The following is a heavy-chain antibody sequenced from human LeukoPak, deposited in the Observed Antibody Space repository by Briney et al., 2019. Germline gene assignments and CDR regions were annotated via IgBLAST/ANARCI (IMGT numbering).Heavy chain of an antibody. CDR2: ISYDGSNK. CDR1: GFTFSDYA. J-gene: IGHJ4*02. Sequence: QPGRSLRLSCAASGFTFSDYAMHWVRQAPGKGLEWVAVISYDGSNKYYADSVKGRFTISRDNSKNTLYLQMNSLRAEDTAVYYCARDRVLEFSFDYWGQGTLVTVSS. CDR3: ARDRVLEFSFDY. V-gene: IGHV3-30-3*01. D-gene: IGHD1-1*01.